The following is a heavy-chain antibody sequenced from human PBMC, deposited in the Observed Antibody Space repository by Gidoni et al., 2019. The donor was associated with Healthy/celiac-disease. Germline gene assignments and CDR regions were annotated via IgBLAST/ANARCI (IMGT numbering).Heavy chain of an antibody. V-gene: IGHV4-34*01. CDR2: INHSGST. Sequence: QVQLQQWGAGLLKPSETLSLTCAVYGGSFSGYYWSWIRQPPGKGLEWIGEINHSGSTNYNPSLKSRVTISVDTSKNQFSLKLSSVTAADTAVYYCARGLARRAYYYYGMDVWGQGTTVTVSS. CDR1: GGSFSGYY. J-gene: IGHJ6*02. CDR3: ARGLARRAYYYYGMDV.